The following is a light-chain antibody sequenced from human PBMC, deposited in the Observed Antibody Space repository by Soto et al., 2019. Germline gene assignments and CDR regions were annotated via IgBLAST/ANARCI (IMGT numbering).Light chain of an antibody. V-gene: IGKV3-11*01. Sequence: EIVLTQSPATLSLSPGERATLSCRASQSVSRYLGWYQQKPGQAPRLLIYDTLNRATGIPARFSGSGSGTDFTLTISSLEPEDFAVYYCQHRISWPLTFGGGTKVEMK. CDR3: QHRISWPLT. J-gene: IGKJ4*01. CDR1: QSVSRY. CDR2: DTL.